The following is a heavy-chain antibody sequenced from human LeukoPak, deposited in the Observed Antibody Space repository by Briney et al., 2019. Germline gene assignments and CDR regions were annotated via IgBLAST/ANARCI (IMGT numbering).Heavy chain of an antibody. CDR3: ARAAPADLDAVDI. CDR1: GFTFSSYS. V-gene: IGHV3-21*01. Sequence: GGSLRLSCAASGFTFSSYSMSWVRQAPGKGLEWVSSISSSSSYIYYADSVKGRFTISRDNAKNSLYLQMNSLRAEDTAVSYCARAAPADLDAVDIWGAGAIVTVSS. CDR2: ISSSSSYI. J-gene: IGHJ3*02.